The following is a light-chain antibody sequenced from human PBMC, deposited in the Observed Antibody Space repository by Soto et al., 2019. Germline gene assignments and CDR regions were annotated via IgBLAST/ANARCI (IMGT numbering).Light chain of an antibody. CDR2: EVS. CDR3: SSLTTSTTYV. V-gene: IGLV2-8*01. Sequence: QSVLTQPPSASGSPGQSVTISCTGTSSDVGGYNYVSWYQQHPDKAPKLIIYEVSKRPSGVPDRFSGSKSGNTASLTVSGLQAEDEADYYCSSLTTSTTYVFGTGTKVTVL. CDR1: SSDVGGYNY. J-gene: IGLJ1*01.